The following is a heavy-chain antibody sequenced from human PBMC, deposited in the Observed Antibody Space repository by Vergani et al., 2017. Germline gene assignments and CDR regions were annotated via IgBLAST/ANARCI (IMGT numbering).Heavy chain of an antibody. Sequence: QVQLQESGPGLVKPSETLSLTCTVSGGSISSYYWSWIRQPPGKGLEWIGYIYTSGSTNDNPSLTSRVTLSVDTSKNQFSLKLSSVTAADTAVYYCARHMIGDGYTIIFDYGGQGTLVTVSS. D-gene: IGHD5-24*01. CDR2: IYTSGST. CDR1: GGSISSYY. V-gene: IGHV4-4*09. J-gene: IGHJ4*02. CDR3: ARHMIGDGYTIIFDY.